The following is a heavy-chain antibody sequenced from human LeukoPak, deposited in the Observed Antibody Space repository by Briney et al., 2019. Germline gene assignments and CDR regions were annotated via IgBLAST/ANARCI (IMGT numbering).Heavy chain of an antibody. CDR3: ARDGTAVGINYDY. CDR2: INTDGSST. Sequence: GGSLRLSCAASGFTFSSYWMHWVRQAPGKGLVWVSRINTDGSSTTYADSVKGRFTISRDNAKNTLYLEMSSLRAEDTAVYYCARDGTAVGINYDYWGQGTLVTVSS. CDR1: GFTFSSYW. D-gene: IGHD6-13*01. V-gene: IGHV3-74*01. J-gene: IGHJ4*02.